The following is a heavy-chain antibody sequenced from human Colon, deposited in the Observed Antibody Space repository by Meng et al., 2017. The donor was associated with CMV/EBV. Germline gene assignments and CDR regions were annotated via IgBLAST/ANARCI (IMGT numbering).Heavy chain of an antibody. D-gene: IGHD5-12*01. CDR1: GYTLTSFE. J-gene: IGHJ4*02. CDR2: MNPNRAIT. Sequence: GSCKACGYTLTSFEIRWVRQDPGQGPEWMEWMNPNRAITAYAQKFQGRVTMTRDTAIDTAYMELTSLKADDTAIYYCARGIEAGLDYWGQGTLVTVSS. CDR3: ARGIEAGLDY. V-gene: IGHV1-8*01.